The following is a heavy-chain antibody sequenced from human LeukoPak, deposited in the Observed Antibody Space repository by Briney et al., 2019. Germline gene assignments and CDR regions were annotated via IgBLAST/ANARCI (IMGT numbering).Heavy chain of an antibody. V-gene: IGHV3-30*18. CDR2: ISDDGSNE. Sequence: PGRSLRLSCAASGFTFSYYGMHWVRQAPGKGLEWVAAISDDGSNEYYADSVKGRFTISRDNSKNTLYLQMNSLRAEDTAVYYCAKASSGWFAEYFQHWGQGTLVTVSS. D-gene: IGHD6-19*01. CDR1: GFTFSYYG. CDR3: AKASSGWFAEYFQH. J-gene: IGHJ1*01.